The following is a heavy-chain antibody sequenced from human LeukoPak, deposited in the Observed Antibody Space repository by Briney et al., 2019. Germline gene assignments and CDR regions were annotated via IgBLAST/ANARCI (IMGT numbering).Heavy chain of an antibody. Sequence: GGSLRLSCAASGFTFSGSAMHWVRQASGKGLEWVGRIRSKANSYATAYAASVKGRFTISRDDSKNTVYLQMNSLKTEDTAVYYCTRLYNYYDSSGTTDWGQGTLVTVSS. CDR1: GFTFSGSA. CDR3: TRLYNYYDSSGTTD. J-gene: IGHJ4*02. V-gene: IGHV3-73*01. CDR2: IRSKANSYAT. D-gene: IGHD3-22*01.